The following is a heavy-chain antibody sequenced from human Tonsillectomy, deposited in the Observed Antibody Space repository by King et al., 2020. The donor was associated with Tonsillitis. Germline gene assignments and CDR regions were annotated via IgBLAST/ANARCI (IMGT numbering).Heavy chain of an antibody. J-gene: IGHJ2*01. CDR1: GFSLSTSGVG. Sequence: TLKESGPTLVKPTQTLTLTCTFSGFSLSTSGVGVGWIRQPPGKALEWLALIYWNDDKRYSPSLKSRLTITKDTTKNQVVLTMTNMDPVDTDTYYCAHLTTLHYYGHPGWYFYLWGRGTLVTVSS. D-gene: IGHD3-10*01. CDR3: AHLTTLHYYGHPGWYFYL. V-gene: IGHV2-5*01. CDR2: IYWNDDK.